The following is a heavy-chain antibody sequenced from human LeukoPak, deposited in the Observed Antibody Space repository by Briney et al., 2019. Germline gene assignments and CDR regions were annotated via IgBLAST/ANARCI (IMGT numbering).Heavy chain of an antibody. Sequence: PGGSLRLSCAASGFTFSSYAMSWVRQAPGKGLEWVSAISGSGGSTYYADSVKGRFTISRDNFKNTLYLQMNSLRAEDTAVYYCAKDEDFWSGYPFDYWGQGTLVTVSS. CDR1: GFTFSSYA. D-gene: IGHD3-3*01. J-gene: IGHJ4*02. V-gene: IGHV3-23*01. CDR3: AKDEDFWSGYPFDY. CDR2: ISGSGGST.